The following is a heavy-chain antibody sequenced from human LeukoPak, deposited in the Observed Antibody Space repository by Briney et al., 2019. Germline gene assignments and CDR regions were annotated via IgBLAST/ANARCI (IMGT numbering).Heavy chain of an antibody. D-gene: IGHD2-2*01. Sequence: GASVKVSCKASGYTFTGYYMHWVRQAPGQGLGWMGRINPHCGGTNYAQKFQGRVTMTRDTSISTAYMGLSGLKSDDTAVYYCARYCSSTSCFEAPSASYYFDYWGQGTLVTVSS. CDR2: INPHCGGT. CDR1: GYTFTGYY. CDR3: ARYCSSTSCFEAPSASYYFDY. J-gene: IGHJ4*02. V-gene: IGHV1-2*06.